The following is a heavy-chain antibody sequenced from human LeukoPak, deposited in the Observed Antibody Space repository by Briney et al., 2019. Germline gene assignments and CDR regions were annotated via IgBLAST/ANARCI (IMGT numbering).Heavy chain of an antibody. D-gene: IGHD3-10*01. J-gene: IGHJ4*02. Sequence: ASVKVSCKASGGTFSSYAISWVRQAPGQGLEWMGGIIPIFGTANYAQKFQGRVTITADESTSIAYMELSSLRSEDTAVYYCARGSRGGPVFDYWGQGTLVTVSS. V-gene: IGHV1-69*13. CDR1: GGTFSSYA. CDR3: ARGSRGGPVFDY. CDR2: IIPIFGTA.